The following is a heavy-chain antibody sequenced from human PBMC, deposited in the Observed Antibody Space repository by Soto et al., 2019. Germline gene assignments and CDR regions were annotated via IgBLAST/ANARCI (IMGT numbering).Heavy chain of an antibody. V-gene: IGHV4-59*08. Sequence: PSETLSLTCTVSGGSISSYYWSWIRQPPGKGLEWIGYIYYSGSTQYNPSLKSRVSISVDTSKNQFSLKLSSVTAADTAVYFCARGAAVSDYWGQGTLVTVSS. CDR3: ARGAAVSDY. J-gene: IGHJ4*02. CDR2: IYYSGST. D-gene: IGHD6-13*01. CDR1: GGSISSYY.